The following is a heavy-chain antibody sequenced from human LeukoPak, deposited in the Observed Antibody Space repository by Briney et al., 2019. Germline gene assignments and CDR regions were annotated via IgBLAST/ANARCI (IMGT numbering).Heavy chain of an antibody. CDR3: ARNKEGKSLDY. J-gene: IGHJ4*02. Sequence: GASVKVSCKASGYTFTDYYIHWVRQAPGQGLGWMAWMNPNSGGTSYAQKFQGRVTVTRDTSISTAYMELSRLKFDDTAVYYCARNKEGKSLDYWGQGTLVTVSS. CDR1: GYTFTDYY. V-gene: IGHV1-2*02. CDR2: MNPNSGGT.